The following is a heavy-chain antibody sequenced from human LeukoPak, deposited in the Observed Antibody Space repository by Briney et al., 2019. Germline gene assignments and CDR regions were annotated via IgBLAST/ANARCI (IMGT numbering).Heavy chain of an antibody. V-gene: IGHV4-39*07. J-gene: IGHJ5*02. CDR1: GGSISSSSYY. D-gene: IGHD3-3*02. Sequence: SETLSLTCTVSGGSISSSSYYWGWIRQPPGKGLEWIGSIYYSGSTYYNPSLKSRVTISVDTSKNQFSLKLSSVTAADTAVYYCARRPLGGFDPWGQGTLVTVSS. CDR3: ARRPLGGFDP. CDR2: IYYSGST.